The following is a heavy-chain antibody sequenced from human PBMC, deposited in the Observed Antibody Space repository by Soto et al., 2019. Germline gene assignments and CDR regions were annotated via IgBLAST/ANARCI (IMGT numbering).Heavy chain of an antibody. V-gene: IGHV2-5*02. J-gene: IGHJ6*02. Sequence: QITLKESGPTLVKPTQTLTLTCTFSGFSLSTTAVGVGWIRQPPGKALEWLALIYWDDDKTYSPSLKSRLTITRGTSKNQVVLTMPNMDPVDTATYYCANSFGEVRSRYSHYFGLDVWGQGTTVTVSS. D-gene: IGHD3-3*01. CDR3: ANSFGEVRSRYSHYFGLDV. CDR1: GFSLSTTAVG. CDR2: IYWDDDK.